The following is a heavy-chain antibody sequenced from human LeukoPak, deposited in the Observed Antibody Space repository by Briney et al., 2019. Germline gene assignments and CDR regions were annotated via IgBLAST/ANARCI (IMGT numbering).Heavy chain of an antibody. J-gene: IGHJ6*03. CDR1: GGSISNDY. CDR2: IYYTGST. Sequence: PSATPSLTFTVAGGSISNDYSSCIRQPPGKGLGWSGYIYYTGSTYYNPSLKSRATISFDTPKNQFSLNLNSVTAADTAVYYCARGYYYYYMDVWGKGTTVTVSS. V-gene: IGHV4-59*07. CDR3: ARGYYYYYMDV.